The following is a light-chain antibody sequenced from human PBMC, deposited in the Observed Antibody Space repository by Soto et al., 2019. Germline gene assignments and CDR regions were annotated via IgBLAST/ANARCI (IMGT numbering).Light chain of an antibody. Sequence: QSVLTQPPSASGTPGQTVAISCSGSNSNFGSNTVNWYQQFPGTAPKLLIYGNNQRPSGVPDRFSGSKSDTSASLAISGLLSVDESDYYCATWADSLNGWVFGGGTKLTVL. CDR1: NSNFGSNT. V-gene: IGLV1-44*01. CDR3: ATWADSLNGWV. J-gene: IGLJ3*02. CDR2: GNN.